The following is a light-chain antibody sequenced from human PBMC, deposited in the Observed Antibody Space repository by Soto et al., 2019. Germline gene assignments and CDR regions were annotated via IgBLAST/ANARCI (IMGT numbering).Light chain of an antibody. CDR1: SSDVGGYNY. Sequence: QSVLTQPRSVSGSPGQSVTISCTGTSSDVGGYNYVSWYQQHPGKAPKLIIYSVSERPSGVPNRFSGSKSGNTASLTISGLQAEDETDYYFCSYAGSYTWVFGGGTKLTVL. V-gene: IGLV2-11*01. J-gene: IGLJ3*02. CDR2: SVS. CDR3: CSYAGSYTWV.